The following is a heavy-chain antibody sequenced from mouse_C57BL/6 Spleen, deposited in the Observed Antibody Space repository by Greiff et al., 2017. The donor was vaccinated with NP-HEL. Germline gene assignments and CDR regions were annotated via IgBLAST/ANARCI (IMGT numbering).Heavy chain of an antibody. J-gene: IGHJ2*01. CDR3: ARRVTHDFDY. V-gene: IGHV1-59*01. D-gene: IGHD2-2*01. Sequence: QVQLQQPGAELVRPGTSVKLSCKASGYTFTSYWMHWVKQRPGQGLEWIGVIDPSDSYTNYNQKFKGKATLTVDTSSSTAYMQLSSLTSEDSAVYYCARRVTHDFDYWGQGTTLTVSS. CDR2: IDPSDSYT. CDR1: GYTFTSYW.